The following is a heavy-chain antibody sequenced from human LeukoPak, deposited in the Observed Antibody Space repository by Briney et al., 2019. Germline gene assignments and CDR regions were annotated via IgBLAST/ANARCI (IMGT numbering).Heavy chain of an antibody. CDR3: ARRSVVVVAATGAFDI. CDR2: IYYSGST. CDR1: GGSISSYH. Sequence: PSETLSLTCTVSGGSISSYHWSWIRQPPGKGLEWIGSIYYSGSTYYNPSLKSRVTISVDTSKNQFSLKLSSVTAADTAVYYCARRSVVVVAATGAFDIWGQGTMVTVSS. V-gene: IGHV4-59*05. J-gene: IGHJ3*02. D-gene: IGHD2-15*01.